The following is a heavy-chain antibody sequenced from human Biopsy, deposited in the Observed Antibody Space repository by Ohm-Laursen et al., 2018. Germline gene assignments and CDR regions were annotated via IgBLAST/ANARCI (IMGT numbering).Heavy chain of an antibody. CDR3: AKDRYPSSWHYYYGMDV. V-gene: IGHV3-9*01. J-gene: IGHJ6*02. Sequence: SLRLSCTASGFSFDNHVMHWVRQAPGKGLEWVSGISWNSDSIGYADSVKGRFTISRDNAKNSLYLQMNSLRSEDTALYYCAKDRYPSSWHYYYGMDVWGQGTMVTVSS. CDR2: ISWNSDSI. CDR1: GFSFDNHV. D-gene: IGHD6-13*01.